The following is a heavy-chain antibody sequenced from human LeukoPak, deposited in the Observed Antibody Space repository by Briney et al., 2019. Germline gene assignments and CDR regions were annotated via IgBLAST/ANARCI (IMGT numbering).Heavy chain of an antibody. D-gene: IGHD3-22*01. CDR3: ARAVVGYYDSSGYPFFDY. Sequence: ASVKVSCKASGYTFTGYYMHWVRQAPGQGLEWMGWINPNSGGTNYAQKFQGRVTMTRDTSISTAYMELSRLRSDDTAVYYCARAVVGYYDSSGYPFFDYWGQGTLVTVSS. V-gene: IGHV1-2*02. CDR1: GYTFTGYY. J-gene: IGHJ4*02. CDR2: INPNSGGT.